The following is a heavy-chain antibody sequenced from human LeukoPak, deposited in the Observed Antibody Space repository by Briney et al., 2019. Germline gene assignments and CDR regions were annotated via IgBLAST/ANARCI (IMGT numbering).Heavy chain of an antibody. J-gene: IGHJ4*02. CDR1: GFTFSNYA. Sequence: GESLRLSCAGSGFTFSNYAMHWVRQAPGKGVEWVSCIFGLTWRTHYADSVMGRFTISRDNFKKTLYLQMNSLRPEDTAVYFFSTLVGSLFDLWGQGTLDTVST. V-gene: IGHV3-23*01. CDR2: IFGLTWRT. D-gene: IGHD1-26*01. CDR3: STLVGSLFDL.